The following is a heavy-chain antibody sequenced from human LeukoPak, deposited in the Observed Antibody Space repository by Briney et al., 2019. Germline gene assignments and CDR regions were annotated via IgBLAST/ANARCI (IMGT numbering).Heavy chain of an antibody. Sequence: GGSLRLSCTVSGFTVSTNSMTWVRQAPGKGLEWLSLIYNGGTTYYADSVKGRFSISRDNSKNILYLQMNSLRVEDTAVYYCARRGYGDYAPFDYWGQGALVTVSS. D-gene: IGHD4-17*01. CDR2: IYNGGTT. J-gene: IGHJ4*02. CDR3: ARRGYGDYAPFDY. CDR1: GFTVSTNS. V-gene: IGHV3-66*04.